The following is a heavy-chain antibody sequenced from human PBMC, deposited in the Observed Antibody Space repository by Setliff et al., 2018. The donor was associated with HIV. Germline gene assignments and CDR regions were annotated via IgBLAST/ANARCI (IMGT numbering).Heavy chain of an antibody. Sequence: SETLSLTCTVSGSSISNYYWSWIRQPPGKGLECIGYIYSSGSTNYNPSLRSRFTISVDTSQKQFSLNLNSVTAADSAVYYCARSVDRAIADAFDIWGQGTMVTVSS. D-gene: IGHD5-18*01. CDR2: IYSSGST. J-gene: IGHJ3*02. V-gene: IGHV4-59*01. CDR1: GSSISNYY. CDR3: ARSVDRAIADAFDI.